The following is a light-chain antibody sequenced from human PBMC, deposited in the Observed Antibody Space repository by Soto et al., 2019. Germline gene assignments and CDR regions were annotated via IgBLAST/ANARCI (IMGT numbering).Light chain of an antibody. CDR2: GAS. V-gene: IGKV3-20*01. CDR1: QSVSSNY. J-gene: IGKJ2*01. Sequence: EIVLTQSPGTLSLSPGERATLSCRASQSVSSNYLAWYQQKPGQAPGLLIYGASNRATGIPDRFSGSGSGTDFTLTISRLEPEDFAVYYCQQYGNSPYTFGQGTKLEIK. CDR3: QQYGNSPYT.